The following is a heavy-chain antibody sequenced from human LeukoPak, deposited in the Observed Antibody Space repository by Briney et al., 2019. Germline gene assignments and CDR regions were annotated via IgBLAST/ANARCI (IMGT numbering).Heavy chain of an antibody. D-gene: IGHD6-6*01. J-gene: IGHJ5*02. V-gene: IGHV4-39*01. CDR1: GGSISSSSYH. Sequence: SETLSLTCTVSGGSISSSSYHWGWIRQPPGKGLEWIGSISYGGSTYYNPSLKSRVTISVDTSKDQFSLKLSSVTAADTAVYYCARHLVRGSRKGYWFDPWGQGTLVTVSS. CDR2: ISYGGST. CDR3: ARHLVRGSRKGYWFDP.